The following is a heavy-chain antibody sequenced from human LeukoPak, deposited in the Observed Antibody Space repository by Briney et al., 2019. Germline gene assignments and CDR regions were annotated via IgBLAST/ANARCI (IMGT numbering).Heavy chain of an antibody. CDR3: ARDREYSYGYDYFDN. D-gene: IGHD5-18*01. J-gene: IGHJ4*02. Sequence: ASVKVTCKASGGTFSSYAISWVRQAPGQGIAWMGGIIPSFGTANYAQKFQGRDTITADESTTTAYMELSSLRSEDTAVQYCARDREYSYGYDYFDNWGQRTLVTVSS. V-gene: IGHV1-69*13. CDR2: IIPSFGTA. CDR1: GGTFSSYA.